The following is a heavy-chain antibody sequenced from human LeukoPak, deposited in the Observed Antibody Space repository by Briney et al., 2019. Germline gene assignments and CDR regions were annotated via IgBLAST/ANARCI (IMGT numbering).Heavy chain of an antibody. CDR2: INTYTGNP. Sequence: ASVKVSCKTSGYTFINYAIKWVRQAPGQGLEWMGWINTYTGNPTYAPGFTGRFVFSLDTSVSTAYLQITSLKAEDTAVYYCARLMPYGGNLIDERELDFWGQGTLVTVSS. CDR1: GYTFINYA. J-gene: IGHJ4*02. D-gene: IGHD4-23*01. CDR3: ARLMPYGGNLIDERELDF. V-gene: IGHV7-4-1*02.